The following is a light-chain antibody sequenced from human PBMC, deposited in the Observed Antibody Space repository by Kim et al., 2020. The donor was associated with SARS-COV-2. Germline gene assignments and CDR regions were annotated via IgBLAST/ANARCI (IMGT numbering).Light chain of an antibody. Sequence: SPGERPTPSCRASQSVSSSYFAWDQQKPGQAPSLLIYAASRRATGIPDRFSGSGSGTDFSLTISRLESEDFAVYYCQQYGSLPWTFGQGTKVDIK. CDR3: QQYGSLPWT. CDR1: QSVSSSY. CDR2: AAS. J-gene: IGKJ1*01. V-gene: IGKV3-20*01.